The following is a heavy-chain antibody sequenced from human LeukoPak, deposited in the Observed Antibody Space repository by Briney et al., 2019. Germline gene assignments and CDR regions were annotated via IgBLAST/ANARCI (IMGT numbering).Heavy chain of an antibody. V-gene: IGHV4-59*01. D-gene: IGHD3-22*01. CDR1: GGSFSGYY. CDR2: IYYSGNT. CDR3: ARGRTYYDSTGYYY. Sequence: SETLSLTCAVYGGSFSGYYWSWIRQPPGKGLEWIGYIYYSGNTNYNPSLKSRVTISVDTSKNQFSLKLSSVTAADTAVYYCARGRTYYDSTGYYYWGRGTLVTVSS. J-gene: IGHJ4*02.